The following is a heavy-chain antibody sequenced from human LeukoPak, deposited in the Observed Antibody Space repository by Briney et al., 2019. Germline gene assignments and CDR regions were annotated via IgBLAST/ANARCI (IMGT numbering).Heavy chain of an antibody. CDR1: GDSITQTNY. Sequence: PSETLSLSCGVSGDSITQTNYWTWVRQPPGKGLEWIGEVNLQGSTNYNPSLMGRVAISVDKSENHVSLQLTSVTAADTAVYYCARARYSSRARSIRSYWYFDLWGRGTLVTVSS. CDR3: ARARYSSRARSIRSYWYFDL. CDR2: VNLQGST. V-gene: IGHV4-4*02. J-gene: IGHJ2*01. D-gene: IGHD6-13*01.